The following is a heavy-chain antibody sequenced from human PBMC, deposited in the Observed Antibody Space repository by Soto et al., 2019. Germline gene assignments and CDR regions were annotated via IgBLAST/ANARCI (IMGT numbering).Heavy chain of an antibody. CDR2: IYYSGST. V-gene: IGHV4-31*01. J-gene: IGHJ4*02. D-gene: IGHD4-17*01. CDR3: ARSPEATVTAFDY. Sequence: QVQLQESGPGLVKPSQTLSLTCTVSGGSISSGGYYWSWIRQHPGKGLEWIGYIYYSGSTYYNPSLNSLVTISVDTSKNQFSLKLSSVTAADTAVYYCARSPEATVTAFDYWGQGTLVTVSS. CDR1: GGSISSGGYY.